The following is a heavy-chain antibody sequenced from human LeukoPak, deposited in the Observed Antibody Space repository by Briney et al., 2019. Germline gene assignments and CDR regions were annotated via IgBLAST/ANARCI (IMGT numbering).Heavy chain of an antibody. J-gene: IGHJ4*02. CDR2: INPDSGDT. D-gene: IGHD5-24*01. Sequence: ASVKVSCKTSGYTFIGNYIHWLRQAPGQGLEWMGWINPDSGDTSYAQQFQGRVTMTRDTSISTAYMELNSLRSDDTAVYYCARDLRRGWSRDGYIPFDYWGQGTLVIVSS. CDR1: GYTFIGNY. V-gene: IGHV1-2*02. CDR3: ARDLRRGWSRDGYIPFDY.